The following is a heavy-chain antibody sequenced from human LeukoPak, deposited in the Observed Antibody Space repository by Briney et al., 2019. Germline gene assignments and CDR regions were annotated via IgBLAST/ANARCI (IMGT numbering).Heavy chain of an antibody. CDR1: GGSFSSYY. V-gene: IGHV4-4*07. CDR2: IHISGST. J-gene: IGHJ4*02. Sequence: KASETLSLTCTVSGGSFSSYYWSWIRQPAGKGLEWLGRIHISGSTNYNPSLKSRVTISIDTSKNQFSLQLSSVTAADTAVYYCAKSAAGMRGFDFWGQGTLVTVSS. CDR3: AKSAAGMRGFDF. D-gene: IGHD6-13*01.